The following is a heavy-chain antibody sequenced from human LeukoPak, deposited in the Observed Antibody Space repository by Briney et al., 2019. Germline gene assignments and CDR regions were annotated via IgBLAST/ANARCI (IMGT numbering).Heavy chain of an antibody. Sequence: GESLKISCKGSGYRFTSYWIGWVRQMPGKGLEWMGFIYPGDSDTRYSPSFQGQVTISADKSMSTAYLQWSSLKASDTALYYCARRRGRYSGDAFDIWGQGTMVTVSS. CDR1: GYRFTSYW. D-gene: IGHD1-26*01. V-gene: IGHV5-51*01. CDR3: ARRRGRYSGDAFDI. J-gene: IGHJ3*02. CDR2: IYPGDSDT.